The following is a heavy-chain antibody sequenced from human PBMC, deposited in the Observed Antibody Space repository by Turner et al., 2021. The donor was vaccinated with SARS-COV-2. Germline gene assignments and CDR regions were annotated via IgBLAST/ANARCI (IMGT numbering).Heavy chain of an antibody. CDR2: IKSKTEGGTT. V-gene: IGHV3-15*01. J-gene: IGHJ6*02. D-gene: IGHD3-3*01. CDR3: TTDIGPITIFGVATRYGMDV. CDR1: GFNFSNAW. Sequence: EVQLVESGGGLVKPGGSLRLSCAASGFNFSNAWMSWVRQAPGKGLEWVGRIKSKTEGGTTDYAAPVKGRFTISRDDSKNTVYLQMNSLKTEDTAEYYCTTDIGPITIFGVATRYGMDVWGQGTTVTVSS.